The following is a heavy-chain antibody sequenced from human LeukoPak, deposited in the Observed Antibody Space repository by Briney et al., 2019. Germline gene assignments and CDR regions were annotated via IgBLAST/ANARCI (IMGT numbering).Heavy chain of an antibody. CDR1: GGTFSSYA. D-gene: IGHD2-2*02. Sequence: SVKVSCKASGGTFSSYAISWVRQAPGQGLEWMGGIIPIFGTANYAQKFQGRVTITADESTSTAYMELSSLRSDDTAVYYCARPAGIHTPATFDYWGQGTLVTVSS. J-gene: IGHJ4*02. CDR2: IIPIFGTA. V-gene: IGHV1-69*13. CDR3: ARPAGIHTPATFDY.